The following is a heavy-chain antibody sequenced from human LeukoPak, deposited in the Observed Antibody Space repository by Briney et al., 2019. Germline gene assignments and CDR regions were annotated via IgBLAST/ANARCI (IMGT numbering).Heavy chain of an antibody. J-gene: IGHJ5*02. CDR1: GFTFDDYA. Sequence: GGSLRLSCAASGFTFDDYAMHWVRQAPGKGLEWVSGISWNSGSIGYADSVKGRFTISRDNAKNSLYLQMNSLRAEDMALYYCAKDRHSSSGSLVTWGQGTLVTVSS. CDR3: AKDRHSSSGSLVT. CDR2: ISWNSGSI. V-gene: IGHV3-9*03. D-gene: IGHD6-6*01.